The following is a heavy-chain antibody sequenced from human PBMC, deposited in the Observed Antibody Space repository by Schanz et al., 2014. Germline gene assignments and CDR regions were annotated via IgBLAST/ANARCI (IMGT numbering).Heavy chain of an antibody. D-gene: IGHD3-9*01. CDR3: ARTTNPFNFDSWPYLDY. CDR2: IYGGST. V-gene: IGHV3-66*01. Sequence: LQLQASGPGLVKPSETLSLTCTVSGASISSVRYYWDWIRQPPGKGLEWVSFIYGGSTYYTDSVKGRFTISRDNSKNTLHLQMNSLRAEDTAVYYCARTTNPFNFDSWPYLDYWGQGTLVTVSS. CDR1: GASISSVRYY. J-gene: IGHJ4*02.